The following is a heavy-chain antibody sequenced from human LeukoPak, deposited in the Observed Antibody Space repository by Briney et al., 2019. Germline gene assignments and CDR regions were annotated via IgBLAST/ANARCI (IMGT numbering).Heavy chain of an antibody. J-gene: IGHJ4*02. D-gene: IGHD5-24*01. CDR2: INPNSGGT. CDR1: GYTFTGHY. V-gene: IGHV1-2*04. CDR3: ARDHMATIGDY. Sequence: ASVKVSCKASGYTFTGHYMHWVRQAPGQGLEWMGWINPNSGGTNYAQKFQGWVTMTRDTSISTAYMELSRLRSDDTAVYYCARDHMATIGDYWGQGTLVTVSS.